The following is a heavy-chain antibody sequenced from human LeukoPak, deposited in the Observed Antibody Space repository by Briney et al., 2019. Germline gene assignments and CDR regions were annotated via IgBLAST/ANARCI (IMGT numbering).Heavy chain of an antibody. J-gene: IGHJ5*02. Sequence: GGSLRLSCAASGFTFSSYAMHWVRQAPGKGLEWVAVISYDGSNKYYADSVKGRFTISRDNSKNTLYLQMNSLRAEDTAVYYCARAPVPAAIPDWFHPWGRGTLVTVSS. V-gene: IGHV3-30-3*01. CDR3: ARAPVPAAIPDWFHP. CDR1: GFTFSSYA. D-gene: IGHD2-2*01. CDR2: ISYDGSNK.